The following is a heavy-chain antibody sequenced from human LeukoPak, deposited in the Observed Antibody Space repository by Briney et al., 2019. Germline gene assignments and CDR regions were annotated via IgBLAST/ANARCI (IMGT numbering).Heavy chain of an antibody. CDR1: GGSISSGDYY. CDR2: IYYSGST. CDR3: ARAGDWYSSSWYDTNYYYYGMDV. V-gene: IGHV4-30-4*01. J-gene: IGHJ6*02. Sequence: SETLSLTCTVSGGSISSGDYYWSWIRQPPGKGLEWIGYIYYSGSTYYNPSLKSRVTISVDTSKNQFSLKLSSVTAADTAVYYCARAGDWYSSSWYDTNYYYYGMDVWGQGTTVTVSS. D-gene: IGHD6-13*01.